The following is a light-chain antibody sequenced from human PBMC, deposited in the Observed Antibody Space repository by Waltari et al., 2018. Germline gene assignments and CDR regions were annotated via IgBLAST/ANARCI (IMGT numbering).Light chain of an antibody. CDR2: GVN. J-gene: IGLJ3*02. CDR3: SSYAGSVV. V-gene: IGLV2-23*02. Sequence: SALTQPASVSGSRGQSITISCTGSSSDIGSFNVVSWYQHHPGKAPKLLIYGVNNRPSGVSNRFSGSKSGNTASLTISGLQAEDEADYYCSSYAGSVVFGGGTKLTVL. CDR1: SSDIGSFNV.